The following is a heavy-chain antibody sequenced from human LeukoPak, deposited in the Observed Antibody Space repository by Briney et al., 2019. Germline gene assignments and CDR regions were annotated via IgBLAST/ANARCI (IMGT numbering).Heavy chain of an antibody. CDR3: AKWSTVAGTSLDY. V-gene: IGHV3-23*01. CDR2: ISGSGGST. D-gene: IGHD1-1*01. Sequence: GGSLILSCAASGFTFSSFAMSWVRQAPGKELEWVSAISGSGGSTYYADSVKGRFTISRDNSKNTLYLQMNSLRAEDTAVYYCAKWSTVAGTSLDYWGQGTLVTVSS. CDR1: GFTFSSFA. J-gene: IGHJ4*02.